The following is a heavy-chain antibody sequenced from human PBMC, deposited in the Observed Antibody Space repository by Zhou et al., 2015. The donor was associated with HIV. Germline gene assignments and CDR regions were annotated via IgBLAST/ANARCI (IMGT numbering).Heavy chain of an antibody. CDR3: ARAALAVAGTWGDYYYYGMGRR. CDR2: IIPIFGTA. Sequence: QVQLVQSGAEVKKPGSSVKVSCKASGGTFSSYAISWVRQAPGQGLEWMGGIIPIFGTANYAQKFQGRVTITADESTSTAYMELSSLRSEDTAVYYCARAALAVAGTWGDYYYYGMGRRGGQGDHGSPSP. D-gene: IGHD6-19*01. J-gene: IGHJ6*01. CDR1: GGTFSSYA. V-gene: IGHV1-69*12.